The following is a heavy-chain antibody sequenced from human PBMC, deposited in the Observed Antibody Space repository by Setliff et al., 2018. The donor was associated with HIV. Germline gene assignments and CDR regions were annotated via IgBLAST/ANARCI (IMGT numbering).Heavy chain of an antibody. CDR3: ARVTSSPGYFLDY. V-gene: IGHV4-34*01. CDR1: GGSFSGYY. Sequence: ASETLSLTCAVYGGSFSGYYWSWIRQPPGKGLEWIGEINHSGSTTYNPSLKSRATISVDTSENQFSLMLSSATAADTAVYYCARVTSSPGYFLDYRGQGTLVTVS. CDR2: INHSGST. J-gene: IGHJ4*02. D-gene: IGHD1-1*01.